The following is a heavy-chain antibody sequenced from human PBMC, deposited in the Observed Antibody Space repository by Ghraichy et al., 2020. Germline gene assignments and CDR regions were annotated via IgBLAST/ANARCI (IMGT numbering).Heavy chain of an antibody. CDR2: ISSGGGSI. Sequence: GGSLRLSCAASGFTFSNYAMSWVRQAPGKGLEWVSSISSGGGSIYYADSVKGRFTISRDSSKNTLYVQMNSLKVEDTAVDYCAKGFGCSVGAVDSWGQGTLVTVSS. J-gene: IGHJ4*02. CDR1: GFTFSNYA. V-gene: IGHV3-23*01. D-gene: IGHD1-26*01. CDR3: AKGFGCSVGAVDS.